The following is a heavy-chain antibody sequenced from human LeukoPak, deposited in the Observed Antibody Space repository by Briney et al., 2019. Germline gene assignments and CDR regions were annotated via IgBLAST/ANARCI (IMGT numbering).Heavy chain of an antibody. Sequence: GASVKVSCKASGYTFTSYGISWVRQAPGQGLEWMGWIGPYDDSTAYGQKFEGRVTMTRDTSTNTAYMELTSLTSDDTALYYCAKVDPPIAVGAPGDAFDLWGQGTMVIVSS. CDR3: AKVDPPIAVGAPGDAFDL. V-gene: IGHV1-18*01. CDR2: IGPYDDST. J-gene: IGHJ3*01. CDR1: GYTFTSYG. D-gene: IGHD6-19*01.